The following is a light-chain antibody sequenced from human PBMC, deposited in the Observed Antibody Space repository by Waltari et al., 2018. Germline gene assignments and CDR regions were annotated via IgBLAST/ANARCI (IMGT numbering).Light chain of an antibody. J-gene: IGKJ2*01. CDR1: QSVSSSY. CDR3: QQYGSSPYT. Sequence: DIVLTQTPGTLSLSPGERDTLSCRASQSVSSSYLAWYQQKPGQAPRLLIYCASSRDSGIPDRFSGSGSGTDFTLTISRLEAEDFAVYYCQQYGSSPYTFGQGTKLEIK. CDR2: CAS. V-gene: IGKV3-20*01.